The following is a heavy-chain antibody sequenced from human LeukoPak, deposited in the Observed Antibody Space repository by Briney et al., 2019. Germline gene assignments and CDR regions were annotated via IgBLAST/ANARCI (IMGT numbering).Heavy chain of an antibody. CDR2: IYYSGST. CDR3: ARSDYDSSGYSDY. Sequence: PSETLSLTCTVSGGSISSSSYYWGWIRQPPGKGLEWIGSIYYSGSTYYNPSLKSRVTISVDTSKNQFSLKLSSMTAADTAVYYCARSDYDSSGYSDYWGQGTLVTVSS. D-gene: IGHD3-22*01. CDR1: GGSISSSSYY. J-gene: IGHJ4*02. V-gene: IGHV4-39*07.